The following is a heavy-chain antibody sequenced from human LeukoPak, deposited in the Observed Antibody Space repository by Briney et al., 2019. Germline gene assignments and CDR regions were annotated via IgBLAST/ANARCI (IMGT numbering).Heavy chain of an antibody. V-gene: IGHV1-18*01. CDR3: ARDGDGYSSGWNIVGATELDY. CDR2: ISAYDGNT. Sequence: ASVKVSCKASGYTFTSYGISWVRQAPGHGLEWMGWISAYDGNTKYAQKLQGRVTMTTDTSTTTAYMELRSLRSDDTAVYYCARDGDGYSSGWNIVGATELDYWGQGTLVTVSS. J-gene: IGHJ4*02. CDR1: GYTFTSYG. D-gene: IGHD6-19*01.